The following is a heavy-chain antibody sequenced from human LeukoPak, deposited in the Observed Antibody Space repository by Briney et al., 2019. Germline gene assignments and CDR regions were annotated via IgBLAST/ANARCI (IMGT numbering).Heavy chain of an antibody. CDR3: ARPRTPYTSGWYGGVFEF. D-gene: IGHD6-19*01. Sequence: GGSLRLSCAASGFTFSIYAMHWVRQAPGKGLENISSVSRDGAATYYADSVAGRFTISRDNSKNTLFLQMGSLRADDMAVYYCARPRTPYTSGWYGGVFEFWGQGALVTVSS. CDR1: GFTFSIYA. J-gene: IGHJ4*02. V-gene: IGHV3-64*02. CDR2: VSRDGAAT.